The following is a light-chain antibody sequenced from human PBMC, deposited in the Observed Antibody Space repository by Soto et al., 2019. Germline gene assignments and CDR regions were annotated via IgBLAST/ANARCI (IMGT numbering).Light chain of an antibody. V-gene: IGLV2-14*01. Sequence: QSALTQPASVSGSPGQSITISCTGTSSDVGGYNYVSWYQQHPGKAPKLMIYEVSNRPSGVSNRFSGSTSGNTASLTISGLQAEDEADYYCSSYTSSSPLVVFGGGTKLTGL. CDR2: EVS. J-gene: IGLJ2*01. CDR1: SSDVGGYNY. CDR3: SSYTSSSPLVV.